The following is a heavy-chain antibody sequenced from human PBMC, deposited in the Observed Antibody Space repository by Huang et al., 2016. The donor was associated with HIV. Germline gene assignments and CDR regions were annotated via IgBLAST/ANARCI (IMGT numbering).Heavy chain of an antibody. J-gene: IGHJ4*02. CDR1: GGSISSDYF. CDR2: CYYSGKT. Sequence: QLQLQESGPGLVKPSETLSLNCTVSGGSISSDYFWGWVRQAPGKGLQWIGRCYYSGKTSYNPSLKSRVTCSIGTSNKQFTLNLNSVTAADTAVYFCARHPPVGGVLSFGVPHPRPSYYCDIWGQGTLLTVSS. CDR3: ARHPPVGGVLSFGVPHPRPSYYCDI. D-gene: IGHD3-10*01. V-gene: IGHV4-39*01.